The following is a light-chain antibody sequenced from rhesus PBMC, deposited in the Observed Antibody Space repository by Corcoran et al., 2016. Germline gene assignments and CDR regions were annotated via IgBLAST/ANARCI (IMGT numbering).Light chain of an antibody. Sequence: DIQMTQSPSSLSAPVGDRVTITCRASQGISSYLNWSQQKPGKAPKLLIYYAKRLESGVPSRFSVSGAGKEFTLTISSLQPEDCETYYCQQYNSLPYSFGQGTKVEIK. J-gene: IGKJ2*01. CDR1: QGISSY. V-gene: IGKV1-32*01. CDR2: YAK. CDR3: QQYNSLPYS.